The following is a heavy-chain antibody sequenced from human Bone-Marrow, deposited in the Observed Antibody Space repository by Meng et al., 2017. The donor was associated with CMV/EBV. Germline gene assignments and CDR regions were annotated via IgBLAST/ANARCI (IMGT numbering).Heavy chain of an antibody. J-gene: IGHJ4*02. Sequence: ASVKISCKASGYTFTSYDINWVRQATGQGLEWMGWMNPNSGNTGYAQKFQGRVTITRNTSISTAYMELSSLRSEDTAVYYWARGEHGIVVPAAPDYWGQGTLVTVSS. D-gene: IGHD2-2*01. CDR3: ARGEHGIVVPAAPDY. CDR2: MNPNSGNT. V-gene: IGHV1-8*03. CDR1: GYTFTSYD.